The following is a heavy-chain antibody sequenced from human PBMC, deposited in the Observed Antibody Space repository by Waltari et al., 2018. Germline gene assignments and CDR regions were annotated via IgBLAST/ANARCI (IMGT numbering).Heavy chain of an antibody. CDR1: GGSFSGYY. CDR2: INHSGST. J-gene: IGHJ3*02. Sequence: QVQLQQWGAGLLKPSETLSLTCAVYGGSFSGYYWSWIRQPPGKGLEWIGEINHSGSTNYNPSLRSRVTISVDTSKNQFSLKLGSVTAADTAVYYCARGFFWSSARAGAQAFDIWGQGTMVTVSS. D-gene: IGHD1-26*01. CDR3: ARGFFWSSARAGAQAFDI. V-gene: IGHV4-34*01.